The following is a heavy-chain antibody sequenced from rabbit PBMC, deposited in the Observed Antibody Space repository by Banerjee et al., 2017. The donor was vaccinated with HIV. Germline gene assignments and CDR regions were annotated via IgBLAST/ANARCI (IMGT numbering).Heavy chain of an antibody. Sequence: QSLEESGGDLVKPGASLTLTRTASGFSFSSSYYMCWVRQAPGKGLEWIACIYAGNSAFTYYASWATGRFTISKTSSTTVTLQMTSLTAADTATYFCARGLVAGVLDLWGPGTLVTVS. CDR2: IYAGNSAFT. CDR3: ARGLVAGVLDL. J-gene: IGHJ4*01. D-gene: IGHD3-3*01. V-gene: IGHV1S40*01. CDR1: GFSFSSSYY.